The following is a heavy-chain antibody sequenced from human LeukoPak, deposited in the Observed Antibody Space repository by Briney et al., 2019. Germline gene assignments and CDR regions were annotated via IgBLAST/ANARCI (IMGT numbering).Heavy chain of an antibody. J-gene: IGHJ4*02. Sequence: PGGSLRLSCAASGFTFTTYTIHWVRQAPGKGLEYVSAVVGNGGTTYYANSVKGRFIISRDNSKNTVYLQMGSLRAEGTAVYYCARERAFYYFDYWGQGTLVTVSS. CDR2: VVGNGGTT. V-gene: IGHV3-64*01. CDR3: ARERAFYYFDY. CDR1: GFTFTTYT.